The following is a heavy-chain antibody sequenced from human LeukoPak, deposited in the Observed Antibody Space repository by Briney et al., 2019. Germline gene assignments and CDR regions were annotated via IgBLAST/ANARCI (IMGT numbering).Heavy chain of an antibody. D-gene: IGHD3-22*01. J-gene: IGHJ4*02. CDR2: IYYSGST. CDR3: ARDPPRKYYDSSGPGYYFDY. CDR1: GGSISSGGYY. Sequence: PSQTLPLTCTVSGGSISSGGYYWSWIRQHPGKGLEWIGYIYYSGSTYYNPSLKSRVTISVDTSKNQSSLKLSSVTAADTAVYYCARDPPRKYYDSSGPGYYFDYWGQGTLVTVSS. V-gene: IGHV4-31*03.